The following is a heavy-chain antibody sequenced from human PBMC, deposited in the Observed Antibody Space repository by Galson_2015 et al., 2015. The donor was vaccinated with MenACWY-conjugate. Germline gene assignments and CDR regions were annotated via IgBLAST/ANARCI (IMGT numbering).Heavy chain of an antibody. D-gene: IGHD6-19*01. CDR1: GFTFSSYA. CDR2: ISSNGGST. J-gene: IGHJ4*01. Sequence: SLRLSCAASGFTFSSYAMHWVRQAPGKGLEYVSAISSNGGSTYYADSVKGRFTISRDNSKNTLYLQMSSLRAEDTAVYYCVKDTSLGSGCALDYWGQGTLVTVSS. CDR3: VKDTSLGSGCALDY. V-gene: IGHV3-64D*09.